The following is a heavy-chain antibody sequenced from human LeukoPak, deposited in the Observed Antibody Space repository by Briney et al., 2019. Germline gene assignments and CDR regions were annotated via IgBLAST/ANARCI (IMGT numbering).Heavy chain of an antibody. CDR2: IYYSGST. J-gene: IGHJ4*02. V-gene: IGHV4-39*01. CDR1: GVSITSNSYY. D-gene: IGHD1-26*01. Sequence: TSSETLSLTCAVSGVSITSNSYYGGWIRQPPGKGLEWIVNIYYSGSTDYNPSLKSRVTISVDTSKNQISLKLNSVTAADTAVYYCARVVGGRGYFDYWGQGILVTVSS. CDR3: ARVVGGRGYFDY.